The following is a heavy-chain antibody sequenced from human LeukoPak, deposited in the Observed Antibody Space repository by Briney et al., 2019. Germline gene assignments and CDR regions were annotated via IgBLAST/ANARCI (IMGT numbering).Heavy chain of an antibody. V-gene: IGHV1-18*01. CDR1: GYTFTSYG. J-gene: IGHJ4*02. D-gene: IGHD3-22*01. Sequence: ASVKVSCKASGYTFTSYGISWVRQAPGQGLEWMGWISAYNGNTNYAQKLQGRVTMTTDTSTSTAYMELRSLRSDDTAVYYCARETAYYYDSSGYYQYYFDYWGQGTLVTVSS. CDR3: ARETAYYYDSSGYYQYYFDY. CDR2: ISAYNGNT.